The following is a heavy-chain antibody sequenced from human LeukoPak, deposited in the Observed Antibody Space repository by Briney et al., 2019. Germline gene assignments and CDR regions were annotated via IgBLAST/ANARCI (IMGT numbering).Heavy chain of an antibody. CDR2: IGSTGTDR. CDR1: GFTFSSCG. J-gene: IGHJ4*02. D-gene: IGHD1-14*01. Sequence: PGGSLRLSCAASGFTFSSCGFNWVRQAPGKGLEWVSSIGSTGTDRYYADSVRGRFTISRDNAKNSMYLQMDSLRDEDTAVYYGATETIDRHYDYWGQGTLLTVSS. CDR3: ATETIDRHYDY. V-gene: IGHV3-21*01.